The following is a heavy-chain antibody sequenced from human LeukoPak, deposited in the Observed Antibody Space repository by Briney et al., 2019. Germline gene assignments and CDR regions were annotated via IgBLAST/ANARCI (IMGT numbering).Heavy chain of an antibody. V-gene: IGHV5-10-1*01. D-gene: IGHD3-22*01. J-gene: IGHJ3*02. CDR3: ARPLNYYDSSGYWDAFDI. CDR2: IDPSDSYT. Sequence: GESLKISCKGSGYIFTSYWISWVRQMPGKGLEWMGRIDPSDSYTNYSPSFQGHVTISADKSISTAYLQWSSLKASDTAMYYCARPLNYYDSSGYWDAFDIWGQGTMVTVSS. CDR1: GYIFTSYW.